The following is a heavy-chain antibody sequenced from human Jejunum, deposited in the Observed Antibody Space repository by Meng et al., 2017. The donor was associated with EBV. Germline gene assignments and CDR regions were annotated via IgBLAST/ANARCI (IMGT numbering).Heavy chain of an antibody. Sequence: QLRLQESGPGLVKPWESLSLTCTVTGDSVRSYYWRWIRQSPEKGLEWIGYTHYSETSIYSPSLMSRATISVDTSNSQFSLKLNSVTAADTAIYYCTRGSTGAFNAWGQGILVTVAS. CDR3: TRGSTGAFNA. CDR1: GDSVRSYY. J-gene: IGHJ5*02. V-gene: IGHV4-59*02. CDR2: THYSETS. D-gene: IGHD1-26*01.